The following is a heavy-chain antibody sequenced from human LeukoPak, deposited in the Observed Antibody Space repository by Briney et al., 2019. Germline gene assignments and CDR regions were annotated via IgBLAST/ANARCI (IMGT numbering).Heavy chain of an antibody. CDR3: ARSVVATILGYYFDY. CDR1: GYSISSGYY. Sequence: SETLSLTCTVSGYSISSGYYWGWIQQPPGKGLEWIGSIYHSGSTYYNPSLKSRVTISVDTSKNQFSLKLSSVTAADTAVYYCARSVVATILGYYFDYWGQGTLVTVSS. J-gene: IGHJ4*02. V-gene: IGHV4-38-2*02. CDR2: IYHSGST. D-gene: IGHD5-12*01.